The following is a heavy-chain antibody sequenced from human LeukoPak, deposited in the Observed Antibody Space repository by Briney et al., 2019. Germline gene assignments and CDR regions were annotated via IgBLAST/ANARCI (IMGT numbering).Heavy chain of an antibody. CDR1: GFTVSSNY. J-gene: IGHJ4*02. CDR3: ARGPKVEMATITRRSGTHGIDY. D-gene: IGHD5-24*01. V-gene: IGHV3-66*01. Sequence: GGSLRLSCAASGFTVSSNYMSWVRQAPGKGLEWVSVIYSGGSTYYADSVKGRFTISRDNSKNTLYLQMNSLRAEDTAVYYCARGPKVEMATITRRSGTHGIDYWGQGTLVTVSS. CDR2: IYSGGST.